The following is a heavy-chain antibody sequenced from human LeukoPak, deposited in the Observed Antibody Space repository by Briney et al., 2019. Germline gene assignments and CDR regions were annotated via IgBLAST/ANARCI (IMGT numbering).Heavy chain of an antibody. J-gene: IGHJ6*04. CDR1: GFTFSSYG. Sequence: GGSLSSSCAASGFTFSSYGMHWVRQAPGKGLEWVAFIRHDGSNKFHAASVKGRFTISRDNSKNTVYLQMNSLRAEDTAVYYCAKDLTQKTYEGSPGLDVWGKGTTVTVSS. V-gene: IGHV3-30*02. CDR3: AKDLTQKTYEGSPGLDV. CDR2: IRHDGSNK. D-gene: IGHD3-22*01.